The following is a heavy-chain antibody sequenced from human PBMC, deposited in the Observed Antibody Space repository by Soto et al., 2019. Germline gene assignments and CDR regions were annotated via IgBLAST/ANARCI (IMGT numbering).Heavy chain of an antibody. D-gene: IGHD2-2*01. V-gene: IGHV3-74*01. Sequence: EVQLVESGGGLVQPGGSLRVSCAASGFTFSDYWMHWVRQAPGKGLVWVSRIKGDGSRTDFADSVRGRFTISRDNAANKVYLQMSSLRAEDAAVYFCGRGGYHADYVDYWGQGTLVTVSS. CDR3: GRGGYHADYVDY. CDR1: GFTFSDYW. J-gene: IGHJ4*02. CDR2: IKGDGSRT.